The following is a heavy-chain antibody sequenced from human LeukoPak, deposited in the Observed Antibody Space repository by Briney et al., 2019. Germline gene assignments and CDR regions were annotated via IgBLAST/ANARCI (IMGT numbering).Heavy chain of an antibody. D-gene: IGHD3-10*01. CDR1: GFTFSSYG. V-gene: IGHV3-30*02. J-gene: IGHJ6*04. CDR3: AKESYYYGSGTAASDA. CDR2: IRYDGSNK. Sequence: SGGSLRLSCAASGFTFSSYGMHWVRQAPGKGLEWVAFIRYDGSNKYYADSVKGRFTISRDNSKNTLYLQMNSLRAEDTAVYYCAKESYYYGSGTAASDAWGKGTTVTISS.